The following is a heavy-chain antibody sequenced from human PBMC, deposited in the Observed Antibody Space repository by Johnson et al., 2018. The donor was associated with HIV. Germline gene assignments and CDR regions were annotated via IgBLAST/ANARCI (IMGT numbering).Heavy chain of an antibody. Sequence: VQLVESGGGLIQPGLIQPGGSLRLSCAASDFTVSSNYMSWVRQAPGKGLEWVSVIYSGGSTYYADSVKGRFTISRDNSKNTLYLQMNSLRAEDTAMHYCARGDEPTFAFDIWGQGTMVTVSS. CDR1: DFTVSSNY. J-gene: IGHJ3*02. CDR3: ARGDEPTFAFDI. V-gene: IGHV3-53*01. CDR2: IYSGGST.